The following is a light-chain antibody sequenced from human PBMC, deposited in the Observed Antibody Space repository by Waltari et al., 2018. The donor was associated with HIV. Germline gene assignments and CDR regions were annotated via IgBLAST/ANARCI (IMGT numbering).Light chain of an antibody. CDR2: DDS. V-gene: IGLV3-21*02. CDR1: NIGRKN. Sequence: SYVLTQPPSVSVAPGQTATISCGGNNIGRKNVHWYQQKAGQAAVLVVYDDSDRPSGIPERFSGSNSGNTATLTIGSVEAGDEADYYCQVWDSSSDHFVFGTGTKVTVL. CDR3: QVWDSSSDHFV. J-gene: IGLJ1*01.